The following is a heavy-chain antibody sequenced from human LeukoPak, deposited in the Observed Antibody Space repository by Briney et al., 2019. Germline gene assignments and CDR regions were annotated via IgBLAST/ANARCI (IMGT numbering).Heavy chain of an antibody. CDR1: GGSVSSGSYY. CDR2: IYYSGST. D-gene: IGHD2-2*01. CDR3: ARDGGYCSSTSCSEIGWFDP. Sequence: TSETLSLTCTVSGGSVSSGSYYWSWIRQPPGKGLEWIGYIYYSGSTNYNPSLKSRVTISVDTSKNQFSLKLSSVTAADTAVYYCARDGGYCSSTSCSEIGWFDPWGQGTQVTVSS. V-gene: IGHV4-61*01. J-gene: IGHJ5*02.